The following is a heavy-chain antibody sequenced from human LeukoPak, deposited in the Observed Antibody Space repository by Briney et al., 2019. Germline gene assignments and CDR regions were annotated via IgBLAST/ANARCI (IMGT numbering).Heavy chain of an antibody. D-gene: IGHD2-15*01. CDR1: GYTFTSYH. Sequence: LRASVKVSCKASGYTFTSYHMHWVRQAPGQGLEWMGIINPSGGTTNYAQKFQGRVTITADKSTSTAYMELSSLRSEDTAVYYCAVVVAAAKYYFDYWGQGTLVTVSS. V-gene: IGHV1-46*01. CDR2: INPSGGTT. J-gene: IGHJ4*02. CDR3: AVVVAAAKYYFDY.